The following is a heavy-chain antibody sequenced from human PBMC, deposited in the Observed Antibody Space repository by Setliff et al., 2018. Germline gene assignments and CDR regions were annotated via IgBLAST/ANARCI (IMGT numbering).Heavy chain of an antibody. D-gene: IGHD1-1*01. CDR2: IYHGGDT. Sequence: SETLSLTCTVSGGSINSGVYYWGWIRQPPGKGLEWIGRIYHGGDTYYNASLKSRLTISVDTSKNQFSLKLRSVTAADTAVYYCATTGTYRYFDYWGQGTLVTAPQ. J-gene: IGHJ4*02. CDR3: ATTGTYRYFDY. V-gene: IGHV4-39*01. CDR1: GGSINSGVYY.